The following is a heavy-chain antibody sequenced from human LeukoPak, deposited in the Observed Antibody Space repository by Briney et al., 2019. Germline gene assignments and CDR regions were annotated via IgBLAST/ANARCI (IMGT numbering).Heavy chain of an antibody. CDR2: ISGSGGGT. J-gene: IGHJ4*02. CDR3: AKDPVVVVPRRTYFDY. D-gene: IGHD2-2*01. V-gene: IGHV3-23*01. CDR1: GFTFSSYA. Sequence: PGGSLRLSCAASGFTFSSYAMSWVRQAPGKGLEWVSAISGSGGGTYYADSVKGRFTISRGNSKNTLYLQVTSLRAEDTAVYYCAKDPVVVVPRRTYFDYWGQGTLVTVSS.